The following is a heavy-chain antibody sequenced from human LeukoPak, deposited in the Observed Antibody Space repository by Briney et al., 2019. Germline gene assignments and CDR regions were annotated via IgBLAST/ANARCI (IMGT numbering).Heavy chain of an antibody. CDR2: IYTSGST. V-gene: IGHV4-4*07. J-gene: IGHJ4*02. Sequence: SETLSLTCTVSGGSIRSYYWSWIRQPAGKGLEWIGRIYTSGSTNYNPSLKSRVTMSVDTSKNQFSLKLSSVTAADTAVYYCAREKVDTADFDYWGQGTLVTVSS. CDR3: AREKVDTADFDY. D-gene: IGHD5-18*01. CDR1: GGSIRSYY.